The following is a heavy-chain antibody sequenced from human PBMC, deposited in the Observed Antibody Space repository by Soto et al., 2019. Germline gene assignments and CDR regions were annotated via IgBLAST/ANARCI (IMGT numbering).Heavy chain of an antibody. CDR2: IKEDGSQK. V-gene: IGHV3-7*04. CDR1: GVTCSKSW. Sequence: GGSLRLSCVASGVTCSKSWMNWVRQAPGKGLEWVANIKEDGSQKYYVDSVKGRFTISTDNAKNTLYLQMNSLRAEDTALYYWGGGGGWVSDYWGRGTLVTVSS. J-gene: IGHJ4*01. D-gene: IGHD1-26*01. CDR3: GGGGGWVSDY.